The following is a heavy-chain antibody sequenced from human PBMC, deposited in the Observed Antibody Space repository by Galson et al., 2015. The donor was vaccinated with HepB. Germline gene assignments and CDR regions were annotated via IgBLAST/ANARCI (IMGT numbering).Heavy chain of an antibody. V-gene: IGHV1-46*01. J-gene: IGHJ6*02. D-gene: IGHD2-15*01. CDR2: INPSDGSA. Sequence: SVKVSCKASGYTFIDYYMQWVRQAPGQGLEWMGIINPSDGSASYAQKFQGRVAMTRDTSARTVFLELSSLRSDDTAVYYCAVTLLGYFAVDVWGQGTTVTVSS. CDR3: AVTLLGYFAVDV. CDR1: GYTFIDYY.